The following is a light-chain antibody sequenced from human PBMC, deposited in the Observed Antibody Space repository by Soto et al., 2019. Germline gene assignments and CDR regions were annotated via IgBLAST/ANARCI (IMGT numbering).Light chain of an antibody. CDR3: QQYGSSPIT. CDR1: QSVSSY. J-gene: IGKJ5*01. V-gene: IGKV3-11*01. CDR2: DAS. Sequence: IVLTQSPATLSLSPGERATLSXRASQSVSSYLAWYQQKPGQAPRXXIYDASNRATGIPARFSGSGSGTDFTLTISSLEPEDFAVYYCQQYGSSPITFGQGTRLEIK.